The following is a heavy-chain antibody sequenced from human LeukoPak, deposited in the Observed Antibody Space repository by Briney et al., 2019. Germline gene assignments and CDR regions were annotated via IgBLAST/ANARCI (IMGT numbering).Heavy chain of an antibody. Sequence: PGGSLRLSCAASGFTLSNAWMSGARQAPGKGREWVGRIKSKTDGGTTDYAAPVKVRFTISRDDSKNTLYLQMNSLKTEDTAVYYCTTDLWFGEFDAFDIWGQGTMVTVSS. CDR2: IKSKTDGGTT. J-gene: IGHJ3*02. CDR1: GFTLSNAW. CDR3: TTDLWFGEFDAFDI. V-gene: IGHV3-15*01. D-gene: IGHD3-10*01.